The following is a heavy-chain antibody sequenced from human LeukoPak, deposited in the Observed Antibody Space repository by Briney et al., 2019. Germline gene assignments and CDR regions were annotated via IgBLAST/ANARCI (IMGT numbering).Heavy chain of an antibody. V-gene: IGHV3-9*03. Sequence: PGGSLRLSCAASGFTFDDYAMHWVRQAPGKGLEWFSGISWNSGSIGYADSVKGRFTISRDNAKNSLYLQMNSLRAEDMALYYCAKDIGGGPQGAFDIWGQGTMVTVSS. CDR1: GFTFDDYA. D-gene: IGHD3-16*01. CDR3: AKDIGGGPQGAFDI. CDR2: ISWNSGSI. J-gene: IGHJ3*02.